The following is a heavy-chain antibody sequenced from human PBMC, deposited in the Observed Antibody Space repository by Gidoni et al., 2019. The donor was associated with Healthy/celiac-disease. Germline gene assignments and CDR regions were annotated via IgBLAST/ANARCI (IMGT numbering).Heavy chain of an antibody. J-gene: IGHJ2*01. V-gene: IGHV3-21*01. CDR2: ISSSSSYI. Sequence: EVQLVESGGGLVKPGGSLRLSCAASGFTFSSYSMNWVRQAPGKGLEWVSSISSSSSYIYYADSVKGRFTISRDNVKNSLYLQMNSLRAEDTAVYYCARKSTGYSYGEGWYFDLWGRGTLVSVSS. D-gene: IGHD5-18*01. CDR3: ARKSTGYSYGEGWYFDL. CDR1: GFTFSSYS.